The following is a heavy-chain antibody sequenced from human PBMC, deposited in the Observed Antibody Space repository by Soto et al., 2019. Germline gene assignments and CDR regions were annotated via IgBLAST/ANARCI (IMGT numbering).Heavy chain of an antibody. CDR1: GAYVTTYY. D-gene: IGHD6-13*01. CDR3: ARRGSTWYSWFDP. CDR2: ISNSGNT. Sequence: SETLSLTCNVSGAYVTTYYWSWIRQSPGKGLERIGYISNSGNTNYDPSLKSRVTISLDTSKNHFSLKMRSVTAADTAVYYCARRGSTWYSWFDPWGQGTLVTVSS. V-gene: IGHV4-59*02. J-gene: IGHJ5*02.